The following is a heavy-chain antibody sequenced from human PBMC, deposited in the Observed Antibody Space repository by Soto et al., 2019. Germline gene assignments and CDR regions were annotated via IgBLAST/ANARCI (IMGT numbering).Heavy chain of an antibody. CDR2: SGKTGSDI. J-gene: IGHJ4*02. CDR1: GFTLSGYY. D-gene: IGHD3-10*01. Sequence: GGSLRLSCAVSGFTLSGYYMTWMRQTPGKGLEWVSFSGKTGSDIHYADSVEGRFTISRDNAKNSLYLQMNSLRAEDTAVYYCAREIGNRVPYGPFDYWGEGTLVTVSS. CDR3: AREIGNRVPYGPFDY. V-gene: IGHV3-11*01.